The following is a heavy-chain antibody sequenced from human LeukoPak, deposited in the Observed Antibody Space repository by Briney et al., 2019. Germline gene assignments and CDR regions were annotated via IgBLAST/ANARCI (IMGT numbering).Heavy chain of an antibody. V-gene: IGHV6-1*01. CDR2: TYYRSKWYN. J-gene: IGHJ6*02. CDR1: GDSFSSNSAA. D-gene: IGHD5-12*01. CDR3: ARDQSEGYSGYDHYYYGMDV. Sequence: SQTLSLTCAISGDSFSSNSAAWDWLRQSPSRGLEWLGRTYYRSKWYNDYAVSVKSRITINPDTSKNQFSLQLNSVTPEDTAVYYCARDQSEGYSGYDHYYYGMDVWGQGTTVTVSS.